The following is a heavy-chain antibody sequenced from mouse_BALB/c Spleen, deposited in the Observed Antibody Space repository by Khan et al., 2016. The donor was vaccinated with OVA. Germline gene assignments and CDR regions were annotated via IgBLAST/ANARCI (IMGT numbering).Heavy chain of an antibody. J-gene: IGHJ2*01. CDR2: INPSTGYT. Sequence: VQLQQSGAELAKPGASVKMSCKASGYTFINYWILWVKQRPGQGLEWIGYINPSTGYTEYNQNFKDKATLTADKSTSTAYMQLSILTSEDSAVYYCGRRGVGWDIDYWGQGTTLTVSS. CDR1: GYTFINYW. D-gene: IGHD3-3*01. CDR3: GRRGVGWDIDY. V-gene: IGHV1-7*01.